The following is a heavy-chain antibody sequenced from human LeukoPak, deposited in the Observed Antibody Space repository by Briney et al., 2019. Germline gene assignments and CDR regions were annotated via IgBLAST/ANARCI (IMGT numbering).Heavy chain of an antibody. V-gene: IGHV1-69*04. J-gene: IGHJ4*02. CDR2: IIPILGIA. D-gene: IGHD3-3*01. CDR3: ARGYPSYDFWSGYGTFCYFDY. Sequence: SVKVSCKASGGTFSSYAISWVRQAPGQGLEWMGRIIPILGIANYAQKFQGRVTITADKSTSTAYMELSSLRSEDTAVYYCARGYPSYDFWSGYGTFCYFDYWGQGTLVTVSS. CDR1: GGTFSSYA.